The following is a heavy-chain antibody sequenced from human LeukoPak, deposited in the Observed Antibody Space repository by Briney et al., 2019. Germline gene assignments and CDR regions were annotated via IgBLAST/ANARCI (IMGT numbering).Heavy chain of an antibody. CDR1: GGSISSSSYY. J-gene: IGHJ6*03. CDR2: IYYSGST. V-gene: IGHV4-39*07. Sequence: SETLSLTCTVSGGSISSSSYYWGWIRQPPGKGLEWIGSIYYSGSTYYNPSLKSRVTISVDTSKNQFSLKLSSVTAADTAVYYCARSGTGPDWYMDVWGKGTTVTVSS. CDR3: ARSGTGPDWYMDV. D-gene: IGHD3-10*01.